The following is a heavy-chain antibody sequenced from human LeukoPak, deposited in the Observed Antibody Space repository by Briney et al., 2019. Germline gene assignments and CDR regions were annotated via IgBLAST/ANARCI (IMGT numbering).Heavy chain of an antibody. J-gene: IGHJ4*02. D-gene: IGHD2-15*01. Sequence: PSETLSLTCTVSGGSMSSDNFYWSWIRQPAGEGLEWIGRIYTSGSTNYNPSLKSRVTISLDTSKNQFSLKLSFVTAADTAVYYCARRGGHAGSFDYWGQGTLVTVSS. V-gene: IGHV4-61*02. CDR1: GGSMSSDNFY. CDR2: IYTSGST. CDR3: ARRGGHAGSFDY.